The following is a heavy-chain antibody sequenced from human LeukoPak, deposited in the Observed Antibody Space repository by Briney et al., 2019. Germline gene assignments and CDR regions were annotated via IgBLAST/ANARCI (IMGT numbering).Heavy chain of an antibody. V-gene: IGHV4-4*07. CDR2: IFPGGSV. CDR1: GGSISEGNHF. CDR3: ARGPGIAPIDY. D-gene: IGHD6-13*01. Sequence: PSETLSLTCTVSGGSISEGNHFWTWIRQPAGKGLEWIGRIFPGGSVNYNPSLESRLTLSIDTSKNQFSLKLSSVTAADTAVYYCARGPGIAPIDYWGQGTLVTVSS. J-gene: IGHJ4*02.